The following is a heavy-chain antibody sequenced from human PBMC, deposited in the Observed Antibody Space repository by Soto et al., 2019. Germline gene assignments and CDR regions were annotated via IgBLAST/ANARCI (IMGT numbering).Heavy chain of an antibody. D-gene: IGHD3-22*01. V-gene: IGHV4-30-2*01. J-gene: IGHJ5*02. Sequence: SETLSLTCAVSGGSISSGGYSWSWIRQPPGKGLEWIGYIYHSGSTYYNPSLKRRVTISVDRSKNQFSLKLSSVTAADTAVYYCARGGDYDSSENWFDPWGQGTLVTVSS. CDR1: GGSISSGGYS. CDR2: IYHSGST. CDR3: ARGGDYDSSENWFDP.